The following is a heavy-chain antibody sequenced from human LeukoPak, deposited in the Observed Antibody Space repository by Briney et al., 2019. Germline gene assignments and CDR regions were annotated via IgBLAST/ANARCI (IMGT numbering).Heavy chain of an antibody. CDR3: ARLVSSSWADY. Sequence: GGSLRLSCAASGFTFNSYAMSWVRQAPGKGLEWVSSISNSGGSTYYADSVKGRFTISRDNAKNSLYLQMNSLRAEDTAVYYCARLVSSSWADYWGQGTLVTVSS. CDR1: GFTFNSYA. D-gene: IGHD6-13*01. J-gene: IGHJ4*02. CDR2: ISNSGGST. V-gene: IGHV3-23*01.